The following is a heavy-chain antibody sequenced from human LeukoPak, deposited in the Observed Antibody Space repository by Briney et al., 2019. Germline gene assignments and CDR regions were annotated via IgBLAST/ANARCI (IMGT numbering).Heavy chain of an antibody. CDR1: GFTFSSYA. CDR2: ISGSGGST. V-gene: IGHV3-23*01. CDR3: AKLGSGYYLYYFDY. D-gene: IGHD3-22*01. Sequence: PGGSLRLSCAASGFTFSSYAMSWVRQAPGKGLEWVSTISGSGGSTYYADSVKGRFTISRDNSKNTLYLQMNSLRAEDTAVYYCAKLGSGYYLYYFDYWGQGTLVTVSS. J-gene: IGHJ4*02.